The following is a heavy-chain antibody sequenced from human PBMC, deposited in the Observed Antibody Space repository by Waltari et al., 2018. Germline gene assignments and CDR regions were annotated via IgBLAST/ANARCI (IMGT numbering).Heavy chain of an antibody. J-gene: IGHJ4*02. CDR3: ARGVGVIVMPYFDS. V-gene: IGHV4-59*01. CDR1: GGSISSFY. D-gene: IGHD3-3*01. Sequence: QVQLQESGPGLVKPSETLSLTCTVSGGSISSFYWSWIRQPPGKGLEWIGYIYFTGSAYYSPSLTSRVTMSVDTSKNQFSLNLSSVTAADTAVYYCARGVGVIVMPYFDSWGQGTLVTVSS. CDR2: IYFTGSA.